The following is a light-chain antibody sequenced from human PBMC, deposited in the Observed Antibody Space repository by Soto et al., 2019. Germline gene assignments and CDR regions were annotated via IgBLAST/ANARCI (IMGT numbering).Light chain of an antibody. CDR1: SSNIGSNT. V-gene: IGLV1-44*01. Sequence: QSVLTQPPSASGTPGQRVTISCSGSSSNIGSNTVNWYQQLPGTAPKLLIYSNNQRPSGVPDRFSGSKSGASASLAISGRQSEEEDDYYCAAWDDSLNGVVFGGGTKLTVL. CDR2: SNN. J-gene: IGLJ2*01. CDR3: AAWDDSLNGVV.